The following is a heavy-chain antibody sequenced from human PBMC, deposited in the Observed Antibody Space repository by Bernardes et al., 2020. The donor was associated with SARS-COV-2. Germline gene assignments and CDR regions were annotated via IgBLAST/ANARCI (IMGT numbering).Heavy chain of an antibody. V-gene: IGHV4-30-4*01. CDR1: GASISRGDYY. Sequence: LSLTCTVSGASISRGDYYWSWIRQHPTKGLEWIGYIYSSVTTYYSPSLRSRVSISDDMSKNHFSLTLTSVTAADTGVYYCAGHIAATGDQYFQHWGEGILVTVSS. CDR3: AGHIAATGDQYFQH. CDR2: IYSSVTT. J-gene: IGHJ1*01. D-gene: IGHD6-13*01.